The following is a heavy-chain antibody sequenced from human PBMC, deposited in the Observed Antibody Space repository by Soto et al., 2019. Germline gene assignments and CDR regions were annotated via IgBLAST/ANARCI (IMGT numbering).Heavy chain of an antibody. J-gene: IGHJ3*02. V-gene: IGHV4-39*01. D-gene: IGHD3-3*02. CDR2: VYYGGAIFYSGNI. CDR1: GDSISSSNSH. Sequence: PSETLSLTCTVSGDSISSSNSHWGWTRQPPGKGLEYIGSVYYGGAIFYSGNIYYNPSLKSRVTISVDTSKNQFSLRLSSVTAADTGVYYCVRYDRINMKPYSPEGFHIWGQGTMVTRLL. CDR3: VRYDRINMKPYSPEGFHI.